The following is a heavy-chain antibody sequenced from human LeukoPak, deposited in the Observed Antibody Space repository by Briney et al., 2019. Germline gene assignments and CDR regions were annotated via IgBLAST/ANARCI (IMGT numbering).Heavy chain of an antibody. CDR2: ISYDGSHE. J-gene: IGHJ6*02. CDR3: SKSAVAGTHYYYYDMDV. V-gene: IGHV3-30*18. CDR1: GFNFGSYG. D-gene: IGHD6-19*01. Sequence: QPGRSLRLSCAASGFNFGSYGMHWVRQAPGKGLEGVAVISYDGSHEYYADSVKGRFTISRDSSRNTLYLQMDSLRPEDTAMYYCSKSAVAGTHYYYYDMDVWGQGTTVTVSS.